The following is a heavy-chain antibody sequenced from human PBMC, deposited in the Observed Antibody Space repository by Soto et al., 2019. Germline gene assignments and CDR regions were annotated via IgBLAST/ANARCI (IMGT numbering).Heavy chain of an antibody. Sequence: PSETLSLTCSVFGGSMSPYYWSWIRQSPGKGLEWIANIYYRGNTNYNPSLESRVTRSVDTSKNQFSLKLNSLTAADTAVYYCARHSTNTGDFDYYYGINVFGQGTTVTVS. CDR2: IYYRGNT. V-gene: IGHV4-59*08. CDR1: GGSMSPYY. J-gene: IGHJ6*02. D-gene: IGHD7-27*01. CDR3: ARHSTNTGDFDYYYGINV.